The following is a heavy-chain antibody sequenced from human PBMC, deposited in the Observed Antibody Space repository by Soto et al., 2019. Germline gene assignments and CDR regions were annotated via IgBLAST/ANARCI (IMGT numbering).Heavy chain of an antibody. J-gene: IGHJ6*02. D-gene: IGHD3-10*01. CDR2: IFSDAER. CDR3: VRMNAESYSSYYAMDV. CDR1: GFSLTTGRMG. V-gene: IGHV2-26*01. Sequence: GSGPTLVNPTETLTLTCNVSGFSLTTGRMGVSWIRQPPGKALEWLVHIFSDAERSYSRSLQGRLTVSKVGSGSHVVLTMTNMDPVDTGTYFCVRMNAESYSSYYAMDVWGQGTKVTVS.